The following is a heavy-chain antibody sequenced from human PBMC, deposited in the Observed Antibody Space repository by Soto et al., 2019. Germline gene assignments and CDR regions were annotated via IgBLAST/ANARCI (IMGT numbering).Heavy chain of an antibody. D-gene: IGHD6-13*01. V-gene: IGHV1-46*01. CDR1: GYTFTTYY. CDR2: ISPDGGRT. Sequence: GASVKVSCKASGYTFTTYYMHWVRQAPGQGLEWMGIISPDGGRTSYAQKFQGRVTMTRDTSTSTVYMELSSLRSEDTAVYYCARSIAAAATYNGFDRWGQGTLVTVSS. CDR3: ARSIAAAATYNGFDR. J-gene: IGHJ5*02.